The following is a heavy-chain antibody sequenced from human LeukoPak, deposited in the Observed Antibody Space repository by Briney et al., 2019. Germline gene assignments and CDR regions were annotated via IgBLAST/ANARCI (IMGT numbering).Heavy chain of an antibody. CDR3: ASNPRYYYYYGRDV. CDR2: MNPNSGNT. CDR1: GYTFTSYD. V-gene: IGHV1-8*01. Sequence: ASVKVSCKASGYTFTSYDINWVRQATGQGLEWMGWMNPNSGNTGYAQKFQGRVSMTRNTYISTAYMELSSLRSEDTAVYYGASNPRYYYYYGRDVWGQGTTVTVSS. D-gene: IGHD1-14*01. J-gene: IGHJ6*02.